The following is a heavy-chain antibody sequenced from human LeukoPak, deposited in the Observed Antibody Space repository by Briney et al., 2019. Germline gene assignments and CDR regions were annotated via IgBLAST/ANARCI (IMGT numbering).Heavy chain of an antibody. CDR1: GYSISSGYY. J-gene: IGHJ5*02. CDR2: IYHSGST. Sequence: SETLSLTCTVSGYSISSGYYWGWIRQPPGKELEWIASIYHSGSTYYNSSLKSRVTMSVDTSKNQFSLKLSSVTAADTAVYYCAREPYYYESSGSTAPWGQGTLVTVSS. CDR3: AREPYYYESSGSTAP. D-gene: IGHD3-22*01. V-gene: IGHV4-38-2*02.